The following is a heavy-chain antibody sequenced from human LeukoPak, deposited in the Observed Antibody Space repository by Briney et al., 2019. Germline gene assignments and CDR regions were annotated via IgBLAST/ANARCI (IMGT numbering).Heavy chain of an antibody. CDR2: ISDRGLTT. J-gene: IGHJ4*02. CDR1: GFTFSSYA. Sequence: GGSLRLSCAASGFTFSSYAMSWVRQAPGKGLEWVSGISDRGLTTYYADSVKGRFTISRDNSKNTLYMQMNSLRAEDTAEYYCAKEAYLVAAALVYFDSWGQGTLVTVSS. V-gene: IGHV3-23*01. D-gene: IGHD5-12*01. CDR3: AKEAYLVAAALVYFDS.